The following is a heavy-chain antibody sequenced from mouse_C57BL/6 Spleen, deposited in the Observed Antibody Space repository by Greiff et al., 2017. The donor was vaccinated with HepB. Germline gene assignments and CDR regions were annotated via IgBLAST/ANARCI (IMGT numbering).Heavy chain of an antibody. D-gene: IGHD1-1*01. J-gene: IGHJ2*01. CDR2: IYPGDGDT. CDR3: ARWDYYGSSFDY. Sequence: VKLQESGPELVKPGASVKISCKASGYAFSSSWMNWVKQRPGKGLEWIGRIYPGDGDTNYNGKFKGKATLTADKSSSTAYMQRSSLTSEDSAVYFCARWDYYGSSFDYWGQGTTLTVSS. CDR1: GYAFSSSW. V-gene: IGHV1-82*01.